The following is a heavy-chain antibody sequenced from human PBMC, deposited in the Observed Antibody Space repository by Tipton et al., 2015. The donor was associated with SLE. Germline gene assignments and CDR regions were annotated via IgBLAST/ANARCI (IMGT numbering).Heavy chain of an antibody. CDR2: IYFIGST. CDR3: AREGSSCLFQH. D-gene: IGHD6-13*01. Sequence: TLSLTCTVSGGSIISGSNYWNWIRQSAGKGLEWIGHIYFIGSTNYNPSLKSRATISLDTSKNQFSLQLSSVTAADTAVYYCAREGSSCLFQHWGQGTLVTVSS. V-gene: IGHV4-61*09. CDR1: GGSIISGSNY. J-gene: IGHJ1*01.